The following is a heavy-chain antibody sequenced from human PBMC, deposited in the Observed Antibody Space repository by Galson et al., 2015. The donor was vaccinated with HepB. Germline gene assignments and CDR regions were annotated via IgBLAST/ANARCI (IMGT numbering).Heavy chain of an antibody. V-gene: IGHV3-69-1*01. CDR1: GFKLEDYA. Sequence: SLRLAWAASGFKLEDYAMHWVRQAPGKGLGWIAYITSSTVQYYADSVKGRFTISRDNVKNSLYLQMNSLRVEDTAMYYCARDGEMPMISWFDPWGQGTLVTVSS. CDR2: ITSSTVQ. D-gene: IGHD3/OR15-3a*01. J-gene: IGHJ5*02. CDR3: ARDGEMPMISWFDP.